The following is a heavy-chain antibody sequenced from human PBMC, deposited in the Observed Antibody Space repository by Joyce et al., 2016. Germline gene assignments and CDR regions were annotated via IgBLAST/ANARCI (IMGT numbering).Heavy chain of an antibody. CDR1: GYIFTTYG. V-gene: IGHV1-18*01. CDR2: ISAHHGNT. J-gene: IGHJ3*02. Sequence: QVQLVQSGSEVKKPGASVEVSCKASGYIFTTYGISWGRQAPGKGFEWMGWISAHHGNTKYAQKFQGRVTMTIDTSTSTAYMELESLRSDDTAVYYCARDIHYYNSSGYYWGAFDIWGQGTMVSVSS. D-gene: IGHD3-22*01. CDR3: ARDIHYYNSSGYYWGAFDI.